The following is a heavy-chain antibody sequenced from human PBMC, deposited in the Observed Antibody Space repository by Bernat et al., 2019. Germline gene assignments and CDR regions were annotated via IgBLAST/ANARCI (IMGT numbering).Heavy chain of an antibody. Sequence: QVQLVQSGAEVKKPGASVKVSCKASGYTFTSYGISWVRQAPGQGLEWMGWISAYNGNTNYAQKLQGRVTMTTDTSKSTAYMELRSLRSDDTTVYYCARAHIEVATATYDYDGMDVWGQGTTVTVSS. CDR3: ARAHIEVATATYDYDGMDV. J-gene: IGHJ6*02. D-gene: IGHD5-12*01. V-gene: IGHV1-18*01. CDR1: GYTFTSYG. CDR2: ISAYNGNT.